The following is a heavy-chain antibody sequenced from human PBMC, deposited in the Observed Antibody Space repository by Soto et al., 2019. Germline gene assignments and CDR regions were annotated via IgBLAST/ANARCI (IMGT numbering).Heavy chain of an antibody. CDR3: AKGGRSSWYYDFWSGSYMDY. CDR2: ISWDGGST. CDR1: GFTFDDYA. D-gene: IGHD3-3*01. Sequence: EVQLVESGGVVVQPGGSLRLSCAASGFTFDDYAMHWVRQAPGKGLEWVSLISWDGGSTYYADSVKGRFTISRDNSKNSLYLQMNSLRAEDTALYYCAKGGRSSWYYDFWSGSYMDYWGQGTLVTVSS. V-gene: IGHV3-43D*04. J-gene: IGHJ4*02.